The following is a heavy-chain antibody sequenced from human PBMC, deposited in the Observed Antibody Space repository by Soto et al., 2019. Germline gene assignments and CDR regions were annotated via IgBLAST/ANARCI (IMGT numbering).Heavy chain of an antibody. CDR1: GGSISSYY. D-gene: IGHD5-12*01. J-gene: IGHJ6*02. CDR2: IYYSGST. CDR3: ARDRGRGYSGSDLDYYYGMDA. V-gene: IGHV4-59*01. Sequence: SETLSLTCTVSGGSISSYYWSWIRQPPGKGLEWIGYIYYSGSTNYNPSLKSRVTISVDTSKNQFSLKLSSVTAADTAVYYCARDRGRGYSGSDLDYYYGMDAWGQGTTVTVSS.